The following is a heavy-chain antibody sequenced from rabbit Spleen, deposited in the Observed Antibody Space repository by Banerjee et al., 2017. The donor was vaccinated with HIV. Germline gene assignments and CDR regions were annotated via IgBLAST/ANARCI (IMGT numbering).Heavy chain of an antibody. CDR2: IDPIFDNT. Sequence: EQLEESGGGLVKSEGSLTLTCTASGFSFSSSYWICWVRQAPGKGLEWIGYIDPIFDNTYYANWVNGRFSISRENTHNTLYLQLSSLTAADTATYFCVRDQAGYAGYGPYYFYLWGPGTLVTVS. V-gene: IGHV1S45*01. J-gene: IGHJ4*01. D-gene: IGHD7-1*01. CDR1: GFSFSSSYW. CDR3: VRDQAGYAGYGPYYFYL.